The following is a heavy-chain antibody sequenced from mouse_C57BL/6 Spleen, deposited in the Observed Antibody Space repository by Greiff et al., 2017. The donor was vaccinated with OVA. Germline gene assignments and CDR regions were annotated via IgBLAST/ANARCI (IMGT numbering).Heavy chain of an antibody. J-gene: IGHJ4*01. CDR2: INPNYGTT. Sequence: EVQLVESGPELVKPGASVKISCKASGYSFTDYNMNWVKQSNGKSLEWIGVINPNYGTTSYNQKFKGKATLTVDQSSSTAYMQLNSLTSEDSAVYYCATDSNQGGYYDMDYWGQGTSVTVSS. D-gene: IGHD2-5*01. V-gene: IGHV1-39*01. CDR3: ATDSNQGGYYDMDY. CDR1: GYSFTDYN.